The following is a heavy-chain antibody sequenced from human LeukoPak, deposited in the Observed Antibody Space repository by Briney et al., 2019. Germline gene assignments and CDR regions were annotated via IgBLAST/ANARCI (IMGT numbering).Heavy chain of an antibody. V-gene: IGHV4-59*08. CDR2: IYYSGST. J-gene: IGHJ4*02. D-gene: IGHD3-16*01. CDR3: ARRRGRTFYFDY. Sequence: SETLSLTCTVSGGSISSYYWSWMRQPPGQGLEWIGYIYYSGSTNYNPSLKSRVTISVDTSKNHFSLRLSSVTAADTAVYYCARRRGRTFYFDYWGQGTLVTVSS. CDR1: GGSISSYY.